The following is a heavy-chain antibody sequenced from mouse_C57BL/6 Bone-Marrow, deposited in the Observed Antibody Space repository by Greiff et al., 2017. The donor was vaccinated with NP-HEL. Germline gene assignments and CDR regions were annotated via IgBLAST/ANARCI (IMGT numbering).Heavy chain of an antibody. CDR2: IDPSDSYT. Sequence: VQLQQPGAELVMPGASVKLSCKASGYTFTSYWMHWVKQRPGQGLEWIGEIDPSDSYTNYNQKFKGKSTLTVDKSSSTAYMQLSSLTSDDSAVYYCARMGLMDYWGQGTSVTVSS. D-gene: IGHD3-1*01. CDR3: ARMGLMDY. CDR1: GYTFTSYW. J-gene: IGHJ4*01. V-gene: IGHV1-69*01.